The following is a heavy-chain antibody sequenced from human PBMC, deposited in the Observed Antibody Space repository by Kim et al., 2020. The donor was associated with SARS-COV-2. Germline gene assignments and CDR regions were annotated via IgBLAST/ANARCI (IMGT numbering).Heavy chain of an antibody. V-gene: IGHV3-74*01. D-gene: IGHD6-6*01. J-gene: IGHJ2*01. CDR1: GFTFSSYW. Sequence: GGSLRLSCAASGFTFSSYWMHWVRQAPGKGLVWVSRINSDGSSTSYADSVKGRFTISRDNAKNTLYLQMNSLRAEDTAVYYCARVPLSSSRRYFDLWGRGTLVTVSS. CDR2: INSDGSST. CDR3: ARVPLSSSRRYFDL.